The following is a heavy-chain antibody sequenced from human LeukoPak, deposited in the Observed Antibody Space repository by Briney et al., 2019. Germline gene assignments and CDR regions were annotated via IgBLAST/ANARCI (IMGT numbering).Heavy chain of an antibody. CDR3: ARESDFGQTYNWFDP. D-gene: IGHD3-3*01. CDR1: GGSISSSSYY. V-gene: IGHV4-39*07. Sequence: SETLSLTCTVSGGSISSSSYYWGWIRQPPGKGLEWIGSIYYSGSTYYNPSLKSRVTISVDTSKNQFSLKLSSVTAADTAVYYCARESDFGQTYNWFDPWGQGTLVTVSS. CDR2: IYYSGST. J-gene: IGHJ5*02.